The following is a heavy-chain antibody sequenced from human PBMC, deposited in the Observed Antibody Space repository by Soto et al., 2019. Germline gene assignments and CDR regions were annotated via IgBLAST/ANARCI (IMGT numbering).Heavy chain of an antibody. J-gene: IGHJ5*02. D-gene: IGHD3-3*01. CDR3: ARDSRFLEWFPKGFDP. V-gene: IGHV4-61*01. Sequence: PSETLSLTFTVSGGSVSSGSYYWSWIRQPPGKGLEWIGYIYYSGSTNYNPSLKSRVTISVDTSKNQFSLKLSSVTAADTAVYYCARDSRFLEWFPKGFDPWGQGTLVTVSS. CDR1: GGSVSSGSYY. CDR2: IYYSGST.